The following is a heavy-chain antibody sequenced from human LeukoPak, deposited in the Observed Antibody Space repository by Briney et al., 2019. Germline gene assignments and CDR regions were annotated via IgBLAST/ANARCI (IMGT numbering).Heavy chain of an antibody. V-gene: IGHV3-33*01. CDR3: TRYNNDHFDY. J-gene: IGHJ4*02. Sequence: PGGSLRLSCAGSGFTFGGYGMHWFRQTPGKGLEWVAVIAYDGSRAFYADPVKGRFTISRDNSKNTMSVQMDDLRAEDTAVYYCTRYNNDHFDYWGQGTLVTVSS. CDR2: IAYDGSRA. CDR1: GFTFGGYG. D-gene: IGHD1-14*01.